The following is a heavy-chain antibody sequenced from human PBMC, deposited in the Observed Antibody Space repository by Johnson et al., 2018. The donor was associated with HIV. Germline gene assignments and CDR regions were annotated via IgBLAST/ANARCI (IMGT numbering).Heavy chain of an antibody. D-gene: IGHD3-9*01. CDR1: GFTFRNYA. CDR2: IGASGITT. J-gene: IGHJ3*02. Sequence: VQLVESGGGLVQPGGSLRLSCAASGFTFRNYAMSWVRQAPGKGLEWVSGIGASGITTYYADSVKGRFTISRDNSKNTLYLQMNSLRAEDTALYYCARDGDDGDEADDTKGAFDIWGQGTMVTVSS. CDR3: ARDGDDGDEADDTKGAFDI. V-gene: IGHV3-23*04.